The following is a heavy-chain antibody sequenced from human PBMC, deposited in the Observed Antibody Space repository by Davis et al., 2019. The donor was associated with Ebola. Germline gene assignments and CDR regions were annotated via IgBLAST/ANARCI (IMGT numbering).Heavy chain of an antibody. CDR2: ISYDGSNK. V-gene: IGHV3-30-3*01. J-gene: IGHJ2*01. CDR3: ARDRYRPGRYFDL. Sequence: GESLKISCAASGFTFSSYAMHWVRQAPGKGLEWVAVISYDGSNKYYADSVKGRFTISRDNSKNTLYLQMNSLRAEDTAVYYCARDRYRPGRYFDLWGRGTLVTVSS. D-gene: IGHD1-26*01. CDR1: GFTFSSYA.